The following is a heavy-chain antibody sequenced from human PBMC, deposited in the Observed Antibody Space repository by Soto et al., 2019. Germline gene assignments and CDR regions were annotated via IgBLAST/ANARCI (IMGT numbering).Heavy chain of an antibody. D-gene: IGHD3-22*01. Sequence: GASVKVSCKASGYTFTGYYMHWVRRAPGHGLEWMGWINPNSGGTNYAQKFQGWVTMTRDTSISTAYMELSRLRSDDTAVYYCARGSDSSGYDFDYWGQGTLVTVSS. CDR1: GYTFTGYY. CDR2: INPNSGGT. J-gene: IGHJ4*02. V-gene: IGHV1-2*04. CDR3: ARGSDSSGYDFDY.